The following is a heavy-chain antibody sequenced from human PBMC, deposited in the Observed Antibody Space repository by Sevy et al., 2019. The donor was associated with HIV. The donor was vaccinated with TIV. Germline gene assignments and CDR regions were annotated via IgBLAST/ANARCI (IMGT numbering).Heavy chain of an antibody. Sequence: SETLSLTCAVYIGSFSGYHWTWIRQSPGKGLEWIGQIDHSGGTNYNPSLKSRVTISVDTSKNQFSLTLRSVTAADTAVYYGVRGGEEVMPAPLLGLGPWTTYWYFDLWGRGTLVTVSS. CDR3: VRGGEEVMPAPLLGLGPWTTYWYFDL. CDR1: IGSFSGYH. D-gene: IGHD3-16*01. CDR2: IDHSGGT. J-gene: IGHJ2*01. V-gene: IGHV4-34*01.